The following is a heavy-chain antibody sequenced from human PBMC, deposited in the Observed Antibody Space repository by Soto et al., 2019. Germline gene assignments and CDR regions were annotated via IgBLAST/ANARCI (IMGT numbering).Heavy chain of an antibody. CDR1: GYSFTSYW. Sequence: PGESLKISCKGSGYSFTSYWISWVRQMPGKGLEWMGRIDPSDSYTNYSPSFQGHVTIPADKSTSTAYLQWSSLKASDTAMYYCASSPQGTSCYSCPEYYYYYGMDVWGQGTTVTVSS. D-gene: IGHD2-2*02. V-gene: IGHV5-10-1*01. CDR3: ASSPQGTSCYSCPEYYYYYGMDV. J-gene: IGHJ6*02. CDR2: IDPSDSYT.